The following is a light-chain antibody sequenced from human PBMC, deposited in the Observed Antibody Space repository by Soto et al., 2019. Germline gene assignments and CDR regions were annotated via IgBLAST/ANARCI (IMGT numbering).Light chain of an antibody. CDR3: QQSYNTPRT. J-gene: IGKJ1*01. CDR2: AAS. V-gene: IGKV1-39*01. CDR1: QSITRY. Sequence: EIQMTQSPSSLSASVGDRVTITCRASQSITRYLNWYQQKPGKAPKLLIYAASHLQSGVPSRFSGSGSGTDFTLTISSLQPEDFATYFCQQSYNTPRTFCRGTKVELK.